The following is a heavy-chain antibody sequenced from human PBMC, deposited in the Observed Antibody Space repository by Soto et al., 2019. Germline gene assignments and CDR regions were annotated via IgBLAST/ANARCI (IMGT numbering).Heavy chain of an antibody. V-gene: IGHV3-23*01. CDR2: VTANGGST. CDR1: GFTLSVYA. J-gene: IGHJ6*02. Sequence: EVQLLESGGGFVQPGGTLRLSCAAPGFTLSVYAMTWVRQAPGKGLEWVSAVTANGGSTYSADSVKGRFTISRDNSKNSLFLQMNSLRAEDSAVYYCASLGVGDWANYYYYYGMDVWGQGTTVTVSS. D-gene: IGHD2-21*02. CDR3: ASLGVGDWANYYYYYGMDV.